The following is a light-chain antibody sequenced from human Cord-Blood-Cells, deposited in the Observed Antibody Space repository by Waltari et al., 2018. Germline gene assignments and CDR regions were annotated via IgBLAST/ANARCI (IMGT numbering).Light chain of an antibody. CDR3: QAWDSSTAYV. CDR1: TLGDKY. V-gene: IGLV3-1*01. Sequence: SYELTQPPSVSVSPGQTASITCSGDTLGDKYACWYQQKPGQSPGLGIYQDSKRPSGIPGRFSGSNSGNTATLTISGTQAMDGADYYCQAWDSSTAYVFGTGTKVTVL. CDR2: QDS. J-gene: IGLJ1*01.